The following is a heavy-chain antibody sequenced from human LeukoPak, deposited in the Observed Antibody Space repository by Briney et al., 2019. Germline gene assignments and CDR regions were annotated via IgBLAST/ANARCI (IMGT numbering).Heavy chain of an antibody. CDR3: AKGSHGNHDY. D-gene: IGHD1-14*01. V-gene: IGHV3-74*01. J-gene: IGHJ4*02. CDR1: GFTFSSYW. CDR2: INSDGNNR. Sequence: GGSLRLSCAASGFTFSSYWMHWVRQAPGKGLLWVSLINSDGNNRGYADSVKGRFTVSRDNSKNTLYLQMNSLRVDDTAVYYCAKGSHGNHDYWGQGTLVTVSS.